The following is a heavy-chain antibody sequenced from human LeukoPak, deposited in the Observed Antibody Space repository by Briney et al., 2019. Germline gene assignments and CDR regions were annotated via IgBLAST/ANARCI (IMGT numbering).Heavy chain of an antibody. Sequence: GGSLRLTCAASGFTLSTFDINWVRQAPGKGLEWVSSISTSSRYIYYRDSVKGRFTISRDDAKNSLYLQMNSLTVEDTAVYYCARADCSGSTCYLRHSWFDPWGQGTLVTVSS. CDR2: ISTSSRYI. J-gene: IGHJ5*02. V-gene: IGHV3-21*06. CDR1: GFTLSTFD. CDR3: ARADCSGSTCYLRHSWFDP. D-gene: IGHD2-2*01.